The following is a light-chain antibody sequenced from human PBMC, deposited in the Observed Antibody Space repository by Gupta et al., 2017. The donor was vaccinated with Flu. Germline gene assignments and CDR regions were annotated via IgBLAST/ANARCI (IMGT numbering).Light chain of an antibody. J-gene: IGKJ1*01. CDR1: QGISSY. V-gene: IGKV1-8*01. Sequence: AIRMTQSPSSFSASTGDRVTITCRASQGISSYLAWYQQKPGKAPKLLIYAASTVQSGVPSRFSGSGSGTDFTLTISCLQSEDFATYYCQQYYSYPRTFGHGTKVEIK. CDR3: QQYYSYPRT. CDR2: AAS.